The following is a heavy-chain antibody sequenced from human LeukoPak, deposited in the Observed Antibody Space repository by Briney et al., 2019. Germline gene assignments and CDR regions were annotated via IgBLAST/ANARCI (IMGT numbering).Heavy chain of an antibody. Sequence: SETLSLTCAVYGGSFSGYYWSWIRQPPGKGLEWIGEINHSGSTNYNPSLKSRVTISVDTSKNQFSLKLSSVTAADTAVYYCARLLPAYSNRRNWFDPWGQGTLVTVSS. CDR2: INHSGST. CDR3: ARLLPAYSNRRNWFDP. V-gene: IGHV4-34*01. CDR1: GGSFSGYY. D-gene: IGHD4-11*01. J-gene: IGHJ5*02.